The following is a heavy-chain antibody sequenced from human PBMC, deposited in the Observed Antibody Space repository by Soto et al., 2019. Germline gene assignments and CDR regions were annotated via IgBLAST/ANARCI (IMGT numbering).Heavy chain of an antibody. CDR2: IFHSGIT. D-gene: IGHD2-15*01. Sequence: QVQLQESGPGLVKPSGTLSLTCAVSGDSISSTHGWTWVRQPPGKGLEYIGQIFHSGITNYNPSLESPVTISLDKSKSQFSLELNSVTGADTAIYYCARGFSGYCSGGSCSSFDYWGQGTLVTVSS. J-gene: IGHJ4*02. CDR1: GDSISSTHG. CDR3: ARGFSGYCSGGSCSSFDY. V-gene: IGHV4-4*02.